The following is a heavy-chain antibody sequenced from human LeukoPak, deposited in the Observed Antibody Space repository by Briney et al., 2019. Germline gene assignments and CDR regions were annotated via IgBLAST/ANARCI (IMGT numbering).Heavy chain of an antibody. CDR2: ISSDGSTI. J-gene: IGHJ4*02. V-gene: IGHV3-74*01. CDR3: ARGRQSISAWLTGY. D-gene: IGHD2/OR15-2a*01. Sequence: PGGSLRLSCEASGFTFNSYWMHRFRQTPGKGLVWVSRISSDGSTITYADSVQGRFTISRDNAETKVYPQMNGLRADDTAVYYCARGRQSISAWLTGYWGQGTQVTVSS. CDR1: GFTFNSYW.